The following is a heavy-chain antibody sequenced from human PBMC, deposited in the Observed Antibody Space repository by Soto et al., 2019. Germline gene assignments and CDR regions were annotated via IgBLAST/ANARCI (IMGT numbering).Heavy chain of an antibody. J-gene: IGHJ4*02. CDR2: IIPIFGTA. D-gene: IGHD3-3*01. Sequence: SVKVSCKASGGTFSSYAISWVRQAPGQGLEWMGGIIPIFGTANYAQKFQGRVTITADESTSTAYMELSSLRSEDTAVYYCARSIRGEFLAADDPYYWGQGNLVTVSS. V-gene: IGHV1-69*13. CDR3: ARSIRGEFLAADDPYY. CDR1: GGTFSSYA.